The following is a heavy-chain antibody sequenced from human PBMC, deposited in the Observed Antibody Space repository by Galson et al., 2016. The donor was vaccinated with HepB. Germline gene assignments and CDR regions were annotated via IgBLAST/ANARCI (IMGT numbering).Heavy chain of an antibody. CDR3: ARVKWLERAYDV. D-gene: IGHD5-12*01. J-gene: IGHJ3*01. CDR1: GYIFTDKY. CDR2: INPKTGGA. Sequence: SVKVSCKASGYIFTDKYLHWVRQAPGQGLEWMGWINPKTGGANSAQKFQGGVTMTRDTSISTAYMEVSRLTSDDTAVYFCARVKWLERAYDVWGQGTMVTVSS. V-gene: IGHV1-2*02.